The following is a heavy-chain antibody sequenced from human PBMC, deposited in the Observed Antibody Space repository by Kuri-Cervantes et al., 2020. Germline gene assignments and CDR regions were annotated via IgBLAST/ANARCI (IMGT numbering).Heavy chain of an antibody. V-gene: IGHV1-69*13. J-gene: IGHJ6*03. Sequence: SVKVSCKASGGTFSSYAISWVRQAPGQGLEWMGGIIPIFGTANYAQKFQGRVTITADESTSTAYMELSSLRSEDTAVYYCARGRLLLWASLRGELYYMDVWGKGTTVTSP. CDR3: ARGRLLLWASLRGELYYMDV. CDR2: IIPIFGTA. CDR1: GGTFSSYA. D-gene: IGHD3-10*01.